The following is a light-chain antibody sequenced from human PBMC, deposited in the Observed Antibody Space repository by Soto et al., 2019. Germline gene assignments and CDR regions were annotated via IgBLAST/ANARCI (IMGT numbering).Light chain of an antibody. CDR1: SSNIGAGYD. CDR3: QSYDSTVRVV. V-gene: IGLV1-40*01. Sequence: QSVLTQPPSVSGAPGQRVTISCTGSSSNIGAGYDVHWYQQLPGTARKLLIYGNSNRPSGVPDRFSGSKSGTSASLAITGLQAEDEADYYCQSYDSTVRVVFGGGTELTVL. CDR2: GNS. J-gene: IGLJ2*01.